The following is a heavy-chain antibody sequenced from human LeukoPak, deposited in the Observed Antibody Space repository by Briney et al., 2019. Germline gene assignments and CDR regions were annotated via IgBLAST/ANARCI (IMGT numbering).Heavy chain of an antibody. CDR2: IYHSGST. CDR1: GYSISSGYY. Sequence: SETPSLTCAVSGYSISSGYYWGWIRQPPGKGLEWIGSIYHSGSTYYNPSLKSRVTISVDTSKNQFSLKLSSVTAADTAVYYCARPNHYSGFPFDYWGQGTLVTVSS. V-gene: IGHV4-38-2*01. CDR3: ARPNHYSGFPFDY. J-gene: IGHJ4*02. D-gene: IGHD5-12*01.